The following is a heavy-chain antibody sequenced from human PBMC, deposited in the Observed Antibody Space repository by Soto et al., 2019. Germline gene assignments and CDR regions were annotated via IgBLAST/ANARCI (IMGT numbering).Heavy chain of an antibody. V-gene: IGHV4-61*01. CDR3: ARDSCSSTSCYQDYYYGMDV. CDR1: GGSVSSGSYY. Sequence: PSETLSLTCTVSGGSVSSGSYYWSWIRQPPGKGLEWIGYIYYSGSTNDNPSLKSRVTISVDTSKNQFSLKLSSVTTADTAVYYCARDSCSSTSCYQDYYYGMDVWGQGTTVTVSS. J-gene: IGHJ6*02. D-gene: IGHD2-2*01. CDR2: IYYSGST.